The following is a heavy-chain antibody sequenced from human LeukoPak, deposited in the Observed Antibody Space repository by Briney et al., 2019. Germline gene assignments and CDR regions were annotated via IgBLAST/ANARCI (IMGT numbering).Heavy chain of an antibody. V-gene: IGHV4-38-2*02. D-gene: IGHD2-2*01. CDR3: AREIVVVPAAYDY. CDR2: IYHSGST. Sequence: SETLSLTCTVSGYSISSGYCWGWIRQPPGKGLEWIGSIYHSGSTYYNPSLKSRVTISVDTSKNQFSLKLSSVTAADTAVYYCAREIVVVPAAYDYWGQGTLVTVSS. CDR1: GYSISSGYC. J-gene: IGHJ4*02.